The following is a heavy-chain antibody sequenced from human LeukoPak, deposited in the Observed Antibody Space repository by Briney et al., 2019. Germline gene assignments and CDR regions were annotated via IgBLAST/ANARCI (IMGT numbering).Heavy chain of an antibody. CDR3: ARHVRGADPLWDYMDV. V-gene: IGHV4-4*09. CDR1: GGSISSYY. CDR2: IYTSGRT. D-gene: IGHD1-26*01. J-gene: IGHJ6*03. Sequence: SGTLSLTCTVSGGSISSYYWSWIRQPPGKGLEWIGCIYTSGRTNYHPSLKSRVTKSVDTYKNQFSLKLSSVTPPDTAVYYCARHVRGADPLWDYMDVWGKGTTVTVSS.